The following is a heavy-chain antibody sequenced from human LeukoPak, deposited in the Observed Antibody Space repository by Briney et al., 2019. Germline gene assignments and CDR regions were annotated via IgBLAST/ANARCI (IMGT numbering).Heavy chain of an antibody. D-gene: IGHD3-10*01. J-gene: IGHJ3*01. CDR3: ASRFSAGSGTYYGDFDL. V-gene: IGHV3-30*03. CDR1: GFTFSNYG. Sequence: GQSLRLSCVASGFTFSNYGIHWVRQTPGKGLEGVAVISSDGSLKYYADSVKGRFTISRDNSRNTLDLQMTSLRVEDTAIYYCASRFSAGSGTYYGDFDLWGQGTVVTVSS. CDR2: ISSDGSLK.